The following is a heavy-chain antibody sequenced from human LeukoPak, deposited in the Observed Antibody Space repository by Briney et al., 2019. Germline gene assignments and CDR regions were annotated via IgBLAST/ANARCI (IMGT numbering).Heavy chain of an antibody. CDR1: GYTFTSYY. Sequence: ASVKVSCKASGYTFTSYYMHWVRQAPGQGLEWMGIINPSGGSTSYAQKFQGRVTMTRDTSTSTVYMELSSLRSEDTAVYYCARTGPGTTMIVVATYGMDVWGQGTTVTVSS. CDR3: ARTGPGTTMIVVATYGMDV. CDR2: INPSGGST. D-gene: IGHD3-22*01. V-gene: IGHV1-46*01. J-gene: IGHJ6*02.